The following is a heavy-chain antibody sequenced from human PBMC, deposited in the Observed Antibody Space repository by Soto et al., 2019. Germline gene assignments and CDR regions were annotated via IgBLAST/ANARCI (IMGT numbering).Heavy chain of an antibody. V-gene: IGHV3-23*01. CDR1: GFTFSSYA. CDR2: ISGSGGST. J-gene: IGHJ4*02. Sequence: EVQLLESGGGLVQPGGSLRLSCAASGFTFSSYAMSWVRQAPGKGLEWVSAISGSGGSTYYADSVKGRFTISRDNSNNTLYLQMNSLRAEDTAVYYCAKDPEYYYDSSATGDYWGQGTLVTVSS. CDR3: AKDPEYYYDSSATGDY. D-gene: IGHD3-22*01.